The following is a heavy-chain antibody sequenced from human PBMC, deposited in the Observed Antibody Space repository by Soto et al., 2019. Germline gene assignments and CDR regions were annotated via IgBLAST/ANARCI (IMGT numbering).Heavy chain of an antibody. V-gene: IGHV4-31*02. D-gene: IGHD1-26*01. CDR1: GASTVSHYH. J-gene: IGHJ4*02. CDR3: ALALGPTTGLDY. Sequence: QVQLQESGPGLVKPSQTLSLTCSVSGASTVSHYHWTWIRQPPGKGLEWMGYIFNSGTTFYNPSLTSRLSISMDTSGTHFSLELRSVTAADTAVYYCALALGPTTGLDYWGQGTLVTVSS. CDR2: IFNSGTT.